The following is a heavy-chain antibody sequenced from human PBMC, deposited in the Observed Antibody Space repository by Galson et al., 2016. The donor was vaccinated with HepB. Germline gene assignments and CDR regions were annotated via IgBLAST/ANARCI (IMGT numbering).Heavy chain of an antibody. CDR3: AKAADYYDSSGYYYLNWFDP. V-gene: IGHV3-23*01. D-gene: IGHD3-22*01. Sequence: SLRLSCAASGFTFSSYAISWVRQAPGKGLEWVSAISGSGGSTYYADSVKGRFTISRDNSKNTLYLQMNSLRAEDTAVYYCAKAADYYDSSGYYYLNWFDPWGQGTLVTVSS. CDR1: GFTFSSYA. J-gene: IGHJ5*02. CDR2: ISGSGGST.